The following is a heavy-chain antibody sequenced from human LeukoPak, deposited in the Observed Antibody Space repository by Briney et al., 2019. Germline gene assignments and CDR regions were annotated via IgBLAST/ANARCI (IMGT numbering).Heavy chain of an antibody. V-gene: IGHV3-23*01. D-gene: IGHD3-9*01. J-gene: IGHJ4*02. CDR2: ISDSGAGT. CDR1: GFTFSDYY. Sequence: GGSLRLSCAASGFTFSDYYMSWIRQAPGKGLEWVSDISDSGAGTYYSDSVRGRFTISRDNSKNTLYLQMNNLRAEDTALYYCARILTGFYDDWGQGTLVTVST. CDR3: ARILTGFYDD.